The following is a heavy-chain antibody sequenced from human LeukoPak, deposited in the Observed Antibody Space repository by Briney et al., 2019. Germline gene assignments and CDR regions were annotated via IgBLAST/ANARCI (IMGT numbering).Heavy chain of an antibody. J-gene: IGHJ4*02. D-gene: IGHD3-22*01. Sequence: SETLSLTCTVSGGSISSYYYWSWIRQPPGKGLEWIGYIYYSGSTNYNPSLKGRVTISVDTSKNQFSLKLSSVTAADTAVYYCARSTYYDSSGYLDYWGQGTLVTVSS. CDR1: GGSISSYYY. V-gene: IGHV4-59*01. CDR3: ARSTYYDSSGYLDY. CDR2: IYYSGST.